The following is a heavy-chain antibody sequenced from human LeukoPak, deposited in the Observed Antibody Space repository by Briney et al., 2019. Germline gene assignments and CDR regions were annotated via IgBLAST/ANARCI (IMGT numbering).Heavy chain of an antibody. V-gene: IGHV4-30-2*01. D-gene: IGHD3-9*01. CDR2: IYHSGST. CDR3: VRGYDILTGFGY. J-gene: IGHJ4*02. Sequence: SQTLSLTCAISGGSISSGGYSWSWIRQPPGKGLEWIGYIYHSGSTYYNPSLKSRVTISVDRSKNQFSLKLSSVTAADTAVYYCVRGYDILTGFGYWGQGTLVTVSS. CDR1: GGSISSGGYS.